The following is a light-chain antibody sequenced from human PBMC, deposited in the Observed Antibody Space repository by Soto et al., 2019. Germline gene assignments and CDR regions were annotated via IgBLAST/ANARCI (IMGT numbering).Light chain of an antibody. J-gene: IGKJ2*01. CDR2: DAS. V-gene: IGKV1-5*01. CDR1: QNISVW. CDR3: QRYDSSSPT. Sequence: DIQMTQSPSTLSASVGDGVTITCRASQNISVWLAWYQQRPGKAPKFLIYDASNLETGVSSSFSGSGSGTEFTLTIRSLQPDDFATYYCQRYDSSSPTFGQGTKLEIK.